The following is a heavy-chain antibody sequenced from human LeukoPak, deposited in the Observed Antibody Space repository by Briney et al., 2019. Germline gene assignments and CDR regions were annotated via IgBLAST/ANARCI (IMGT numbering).Heavy chain of an antibody. D-gene: IGHD2-2*01. CDR3: ARERYYCSTTLCSPDWFDP. J-gene: IGHJ5*02. V-gene: IGHV4-30-4*01. CDR2: IYYSGNT. Sequence: SETLSLTCTVSGGSISSGDYYWSWIRQPPGKGLEWIGYIYYSGNTYYNPSLKSRVTISVATSKNQFSLKLSSVTAADTAVYYCARERYYCSTTLCSPDWFDPWGQGTLVTVSS. CDR1: GGSISSGDYY.